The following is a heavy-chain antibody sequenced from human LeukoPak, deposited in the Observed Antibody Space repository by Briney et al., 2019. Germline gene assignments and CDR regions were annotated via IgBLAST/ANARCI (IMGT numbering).Heavy chain of an antibody. Sequence: GGSLRLSCATSGFTFSNYCMHWARQAPGKGLEGVAFIRYDGRSQYYANSVKGRFTISRDNSKNTLYLQLNSVRAGDTALYFCAKDRRRDDVLTGSFSDWGQGTLVTVSS. V-gene: IGHV3-30*02. CDR3: AKDRRRDDVLTGSFSD. D-gene: IGHD3-9*01. CDR1: GFTFSNYC. CDR2: IRYDGRSQ. J-gene: IGHJ4*02.